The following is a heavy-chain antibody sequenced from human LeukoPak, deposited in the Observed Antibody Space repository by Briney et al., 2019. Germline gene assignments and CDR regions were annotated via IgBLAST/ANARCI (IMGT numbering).Heavy chain of an antibody. J-gene: IGHJ4*02. CDR3: ARGYCSSTGCYSFFDY. CDR2: IYYSGTT. Sequence: SETLSLTCTVSGGSISSNSWNWIRQAPGKGLEWIGSIYYSGTTSYNPSLMSRVTISVDTSKNKFSLKLTSVTAADTAVYYCARGYCSSTGCYSFFDYWGQGTLVTVSS. D-gene: IGHD2-2*01. V-gene: IGHV4-59*08. CDR1: GGSISSNS.